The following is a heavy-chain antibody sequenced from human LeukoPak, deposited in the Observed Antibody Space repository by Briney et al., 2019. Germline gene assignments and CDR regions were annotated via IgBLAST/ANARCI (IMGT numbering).Heavy chain of an antibody. V-gene: IGHV1-69*13. CDR3: ASGGNQGVVIATPYDY. CDR1: GGTFSSYA. CDR2: ITPIFGTA. J-gene: IGHJ4*02. D-gene: IGHD2-21*01. Sequence: SVKVSCKASGGTFSSYAISWVRQAPGQGLEWMGGITPIFGTANYAQKFQGRVTITADESTSTAYMELSSLRSEDTAVYYCASGGNQGVVIATPYDYWGQGTLVTVSS.